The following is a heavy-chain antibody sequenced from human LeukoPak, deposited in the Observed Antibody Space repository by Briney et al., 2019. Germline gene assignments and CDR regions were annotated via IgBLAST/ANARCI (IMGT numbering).Heavy chain of an antibody. CDR3: AKDPGYSSTHNPNYFDY. CDR1: GFTFSSYG. D-gene: IGHD6-13*01. J-gene: IGHJ4*02. Sequence: GGSLRLSCAASGFTFSSYGMHWVRQAPGKGLEWVAVISYDGSNKYYADSVKGRFTISRDNSKNTLYLQMNSLRAEDTAVYYCAKDPGYSSTHNPNYFDYWGQGTLVTVSS. CDR2: ISYDGSNK. V-gene: IGHV3-30*18.